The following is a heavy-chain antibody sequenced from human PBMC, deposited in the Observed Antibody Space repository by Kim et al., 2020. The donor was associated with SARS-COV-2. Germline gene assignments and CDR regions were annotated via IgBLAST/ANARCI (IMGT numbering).Heavy chain of an antibody. CDR1: GFTFSGSA. CDR2: IRSNPNSYAT. D-gene: IGHD1-1*01. Sequence: GGSLRLSCAASGFTFSGSAMHWVRQASGKGLEWVGRIRSNPNSYATAYAAPVKGRFTISRAESKRTAYLQMNNLQTAATAVYDCTRVPGTTLAFWDAFDICGEKTLGSVSS. J-gene: IGHJ3*02. CDR3: TRVPGTTLAFWDAFDI. V-gene: IGHV3-73*01.